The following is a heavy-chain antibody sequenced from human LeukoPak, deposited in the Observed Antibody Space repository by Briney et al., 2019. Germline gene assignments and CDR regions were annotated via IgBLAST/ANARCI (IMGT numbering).Heavy chain of an antibody. J-gene: IGHJ4*02. CDR2: IYSGGST. CDR3: AKDRGVGIYYFDS. CDR1: GFTFSSYW. Sequence: GGSLRLSCAASGFTFSSYWMNWARQAPGKGLEWVSVIYSGGSTYYADSVKGRFTISRDNAKSSLYLQMNSLRTEDTALYYCAKDRGVGIYYFDSWGQGTLVTVSS. V-gene: IGHV3-53*05. D-gene: IGHD1-26*01.